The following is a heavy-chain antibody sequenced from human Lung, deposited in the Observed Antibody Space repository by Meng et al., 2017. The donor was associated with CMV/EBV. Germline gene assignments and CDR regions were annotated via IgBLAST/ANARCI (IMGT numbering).Heavy chain of an antibody. D-gene: IGHD3-22*01. V-gene: IGHV3-30*02. Sequence: SCAASGFTFSSYAMHWVRQAPGKGLEWVANIRFDGTNKYHADPVKGRFTISRDNSKNTLYLQMNSLRAEDTDVYYCAKRGDSSGTYAMDVWGQGTTVTVSS. J-gene: IGHJ6*02. CDR2: IRFDGTNK. CDR1: GFTFSSYA. CDR3: AKRGDSSGTYAMDV.